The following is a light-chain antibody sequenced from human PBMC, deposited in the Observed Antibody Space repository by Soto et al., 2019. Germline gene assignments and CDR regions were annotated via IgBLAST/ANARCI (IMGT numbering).Light chain of an antibody. CDR1: SSDVGGYNY. CDR3: SSYAGSNNFV. Sequence: QSALTQPPSASGSPGQSVTISCTGTSSDVGGYNYVSWYQQHPGKAPKLMIYEVSKRPSGVPDRFSGSKSGNTASLTVSGLQAEYEADYYCSSYAGSNNFVLGTGTKLTVL. J-gene: IGLJ1*01. CDR2: EVS. V-gene: IGLV2-8*01.